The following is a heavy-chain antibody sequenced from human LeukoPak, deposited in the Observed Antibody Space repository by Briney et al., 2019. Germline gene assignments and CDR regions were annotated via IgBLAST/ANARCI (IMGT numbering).Heavy chain of an antibody. Sequence: GESLKISCKGSGYSFSSYWIGWVRQMPGKGLEWMGIIYPGDSDTRYTPSSQGQVTISADKSTSTAYLQWRSLKASDTATYYCARHGMKSLESWFDPWGQGTLVTVSS. D-gene: IGHD1-26*01. V-gene: IGHV5-51*01. CDR3: ARHGMKSLESWFDP. CDR1: GYSFSSYW. J-gene: IGHJ5*02. CDR2: IYPGDSDT.